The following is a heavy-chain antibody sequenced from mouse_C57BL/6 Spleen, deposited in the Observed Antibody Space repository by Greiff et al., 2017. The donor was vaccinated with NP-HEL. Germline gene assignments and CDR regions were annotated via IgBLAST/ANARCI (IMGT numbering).Heavy chain of an antibody. CDR1: GYTFTSYW. V-gene: IGHV1-52*01. J-gene: IGHJ3*01. CDR2: IDPSDSET. CDR3: ARGDYDLAWLAY. D-gene: IGHD2-4*01. Sequence: QVQLQQPGAELVRPGSSVKLSCKASGYTFTSYWMHWVKQRPIQGLEWIGNIDPSDSETHYNQKFRDKATLTVDKSSSTAYMQLSSLTSEDSAVYYCARGDYDLAWLAYWGQGTLVTVSA.